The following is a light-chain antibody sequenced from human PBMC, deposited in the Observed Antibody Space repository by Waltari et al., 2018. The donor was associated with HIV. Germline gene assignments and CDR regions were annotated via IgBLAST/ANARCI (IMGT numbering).Light chain of an antibody. J-gene: IGLJ1*01. CDR1: SSNIGSNF. Sequence: QSVLTQPPSASGTPGQRVTIPCSGSSSNIGSNFVYWYHQLPGTAPKLLIYRNNQRPSGVPDRFSGSKSGTSASLAISGLRSEDEADYYCAAWDDSHYVFGTGTKVTVL. CDR2: RNN. CDR3: AAWDDSHYV. V-gene: IGLV1-47*01.